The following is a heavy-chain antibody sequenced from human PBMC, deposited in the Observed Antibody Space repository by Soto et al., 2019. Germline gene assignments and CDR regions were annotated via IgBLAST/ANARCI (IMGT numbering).Heavy chain of an antibody. D-gene: IGHD5-18*01. Sequence: QVQLVQSGAEVKKPGSSVRVSCKASGDTFTFYSINWMRQAPGLGLEWMGRINPILSMSNYAQRFQGRVTMTADKSTSTAYMELSSLRSEDTVMYYCASSYGSGYRAFDYWGQGALVTVSS. CDR3: ASSYGSGYRAFDY. J-gene: IGHJ4*02. CDR2: INPILSMS. CDR1: GDTFTFYS. V-gene: IGHV1-69*02.